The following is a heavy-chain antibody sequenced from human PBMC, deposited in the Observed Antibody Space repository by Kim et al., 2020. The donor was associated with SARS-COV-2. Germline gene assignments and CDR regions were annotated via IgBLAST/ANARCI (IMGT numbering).Heavy chain of an antibody. J-gene: IGHJ4*02. CDR1: GLPFSASG. V-gene: IGHV3-33*01. CDR3: ARDKGERYSDY. D-gene: IGHD3-16*01. Sequence: GGSLTLSCAASGLPFSASGMHWVRQAPGKGLEWVAMIWSDGTKEYYADSVKGRFTISRDNSKNTVYLQMNSLRAEDTAVYYCARDKGERYSDYWGQGTLVIVS. CDR2: IWSDGTKE.